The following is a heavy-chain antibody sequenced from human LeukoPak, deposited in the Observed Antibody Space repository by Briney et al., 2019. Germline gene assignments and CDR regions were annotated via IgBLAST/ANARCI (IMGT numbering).Heavy chain of an antibody. CDR3: ARGGIAAAGTRFDY. D-gene: IGHD6-13*01. CDR2: ISRNGGST. J-gene: IGHJ4*02. Sequence: GGSLRLSCSASGFTFSSFAMHWVRQAPGKGLEYVAAISRNGGSTYYANSVKGRFTISRDNSKNTLYLQMGSLRAEDMAVYYCARGGIAAAGTRFDYWGQGTLVTVSS. CDR1: GFTFSSFA. V-gene: IGHV3-64*01.